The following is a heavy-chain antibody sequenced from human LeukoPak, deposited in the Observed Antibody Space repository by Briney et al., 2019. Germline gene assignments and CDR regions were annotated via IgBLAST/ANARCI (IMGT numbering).Heavy chain of an antibody. Sequence: SVKVSCKAFGGTFSTYAINWVRQAPGQGLEWMGGIIPIFGTPNHAQKFQGRVTITTDESTSTAYMELRSLRSEDTAVYYCAREGSNCSSSSCFDYWGQGTLVTVSS. CDR3: AREGSNCSSSSCFDY. V-gene: IGHV1-69*05. CDR1: GGTFSTYA. D-gene: IGHD2-2*01. CDR2: IIPIFGTP. J-gene: IGHJ4*02.